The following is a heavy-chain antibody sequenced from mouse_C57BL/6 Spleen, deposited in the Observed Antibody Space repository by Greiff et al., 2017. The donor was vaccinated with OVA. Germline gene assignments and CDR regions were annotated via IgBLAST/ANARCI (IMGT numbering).Heavy chain of an antibody. V-gene: IGHV1-26*01. D-gene: IGHD1-1*01. Sequence: VQLQQSGPELVKPGASVKISCKASGYTFTDYYMNWVKQSHGKSLEWIGDINPNNGGTSYNQKFKGKATLTVDKSSSTAYMERRSLTSEDSAVYYCASYYGSTWFAYWGQGTLVTVSA. CDR2: INPNNGGT. J-gene: IGHJ3*01. CDR3: ASYYGSTWFAY. CDR1: GYTFTDYY.